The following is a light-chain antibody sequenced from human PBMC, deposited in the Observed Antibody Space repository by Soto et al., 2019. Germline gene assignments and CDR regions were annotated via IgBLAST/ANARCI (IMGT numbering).Light chain of an antibody. V-gene: IGKV3-15*01. J-gene: IGKJ4*01. CDR3: QQYIQWPLT. CDR1: QSVSSN. CDR2: GAS. Sequence: EIVLTQSPATLSVSPGERATLSCRASQSVSSNLAWYQQKPGQAPRLLIQGASTRATGIPGRFTGSGSGTEFTLTISSLQSEDFAVYYCQQYIQWPLTFGGGTKVDIK.